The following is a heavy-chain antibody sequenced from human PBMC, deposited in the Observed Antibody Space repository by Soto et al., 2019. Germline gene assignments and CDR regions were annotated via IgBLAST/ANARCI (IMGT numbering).Heavy chain of an antibody. CDR3: ARDRGYGENYGMDV. CDR2: IWYDGSYK. J-gene: IGHJ6*02. Sequence: QVQLVESGGGVVQPGRSLRLSCAVSGFTFSSYGMHWVRPAPGKGMEWVAGIWYDGSYKYYADSVKGRFTISRDNSKNTVYLQMNSLRAEDTSVYYCARDRGYGENYGMDVWGQGTTVIVAS. D-gene: IGHD4-17*01. V-gene: IGHV3-33*01. CDR1: GFTFSSYG.